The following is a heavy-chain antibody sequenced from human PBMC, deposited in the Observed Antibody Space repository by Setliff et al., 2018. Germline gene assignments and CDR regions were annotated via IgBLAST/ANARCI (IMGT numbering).Heavy chain of an antibody. D-gene: IGHD3-3*02. CDR3: ARHLWGRYMAESSDYFDY. J-gene: IGHJ4*02. CDR1: GASFSGTY. V-gene: IGHV4-34*12. Sequence: PSETLSLTCAVYGASFSGTYCSWIRQSPGKGLEWLGSFFHTGNTYYNPSLEGRVTISVDTSNNQFSLKLSSVTAADTAVYYCARHLWGRYMAESSDYFDYWGQGSLVTVSS. CDR2: FFHTGNT.